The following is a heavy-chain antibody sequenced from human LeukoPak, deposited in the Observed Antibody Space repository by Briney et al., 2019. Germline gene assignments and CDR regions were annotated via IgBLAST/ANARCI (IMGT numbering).Heavy chain of an antibody. CDR2: IYYHENT. D-gene: IGHD1-1*01. J-gene: IGHJ4*02. V-gene: IGHV4-39*01. CDR3: ARRAYSAAYWKHFDY. CDR1: GGSISSSSDY. Sequence: SETLSLTCTVSGGSISSSSDYWGWIRQAPGKGLEWIGSIYYHENTYYNSSLKSRVTISVDTSKNQFSLKLNSVTAADTAAYFCARRAYSAAYWKHFDYWGQGILVTVSS.